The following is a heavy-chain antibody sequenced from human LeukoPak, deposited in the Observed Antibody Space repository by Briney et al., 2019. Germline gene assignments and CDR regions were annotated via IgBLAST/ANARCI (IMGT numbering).Heavy chain of an antibody. CDR2: IKQDGSEK. V-gene: IGHV3-7*01. Sequence: GGSLRLSCAASGFTFSSYWMSWVRQAPGKGLEWVANIKQDGSEKYYVDSVKGRFTISRDNAKNSLYLQMNSLRAEDTAVYYCAREDRDSSGYYYSYYYYYMDVWGKGTTVTVSS. CDR3: AREDRDSSGYYYSYYYYYMDV. J-gene: IGHJ6*03. CDR1: GFTFSSYW. D-gene: IGHD3-22*01.